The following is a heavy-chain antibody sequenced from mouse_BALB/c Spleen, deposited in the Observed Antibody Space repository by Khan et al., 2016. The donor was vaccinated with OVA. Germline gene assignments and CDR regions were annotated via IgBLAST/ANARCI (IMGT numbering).Heavy chain of an antibody. J-gene: IGHJ2*01. CDR2: INPSTGYT. Sequence: LEESGAELAKPGASVKMSCKASGYTFINYWILWIKQRPGQGLEWIGYINPSTGYTEYNQNFKDKATLTADISSSTAYMQLSSLTTEDSAVYYWARSGRRWNFDYWGQGTTRTVSS. D-gene: IGHD1-3*01. V-gene: IGHV1-7*01. CDR3: ARSGRRWNFDY. CDR1: GYTFINYW.